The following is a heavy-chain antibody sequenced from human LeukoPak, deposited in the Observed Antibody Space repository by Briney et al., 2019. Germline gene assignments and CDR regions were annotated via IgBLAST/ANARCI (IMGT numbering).Heavy chain of an antibody. CDR2: ISGSGGST. V-gene: IGHV3-23*01. CDR1: GFTFNSYA. Sequence: GGSLRLSCAASGFTFNSYAMSWVRQAPGKGLEWVSAISGSGGSTYYADSVKGRFTISRDNSKNTLYLQMNSLRAEDTAVYYCAKDLAAGYSSGWYIPGRYYFDYWGQGTLVTVSS. D-gene: IGHD6-19*01. J-gene: IGHJ4*02. CDR3: AKDLAAGYSSGWYIPGRYYFDY.